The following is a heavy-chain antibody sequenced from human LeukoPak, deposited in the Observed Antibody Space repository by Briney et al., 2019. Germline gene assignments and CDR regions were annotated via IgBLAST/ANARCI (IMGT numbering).Heavy chain of an antibody. Sequence: PSETLSLTFAVYGGPFRGYYWSWIRQPPGKGPEGIGEINHSGSTNYNPSLKSRVTISVDTSKNQFSLKLSSVTAADTAVYYCARDRSIFDAFDIWGQGTMVTVSS. CDR1: GGPFRGYY. CDR3: ARDRSIFDAFDI. J-gene: IGHJ3*02. V-gene: IGHV4-34*01. D-gene: IGHD6-6*01. CDR2: INHSGST.